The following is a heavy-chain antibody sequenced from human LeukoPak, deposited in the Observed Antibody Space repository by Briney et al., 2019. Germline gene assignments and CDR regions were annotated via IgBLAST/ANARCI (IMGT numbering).Heavy chain of an antibody. Sequence: GGALRLSRGASEFAFSDFYMTWIRQAPGKGLEWVSYISSSSSHTNYADSVKGRFTISRDNAKNSLYLQMNSLRAEDTAVYYCARTNLGSGWRFDYWGQGTLVTVSS. J-gene: IGHJ4*02. D-gene: IGHD6-19*01. CDR1: EFAFSDFY. V-gene: IGHV3-11*06. CDR3: ARTNLGSGWRFDY. CDR2: ISSSSSHT.